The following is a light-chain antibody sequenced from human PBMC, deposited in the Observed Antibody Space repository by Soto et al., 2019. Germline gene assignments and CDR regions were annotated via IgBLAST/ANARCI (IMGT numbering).Light chain of an antibody. CDR3: SSYTSSSTVV. CDR1: SSDIGVYKY. CDR2: EVS. Sequence: QSALTQPASVSGSPGQSITISCTGTSSDIGVYKYVSWYQQHPGKAPNLMIYEVSNRPSGVSNRFSGSKSGNTASLTISGLQAEDEADYYCSSYTSSSTVVXGGGTKLTVL. V-gene: IGLV2-14*01. J-gene: IGLJ2*01.